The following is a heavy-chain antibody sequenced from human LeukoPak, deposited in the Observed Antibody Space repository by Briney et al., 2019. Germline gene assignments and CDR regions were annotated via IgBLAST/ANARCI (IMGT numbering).Heavy chain of an antibody. CDR1: KFTFSSYE. D-gene: IGHD6-13*01. V-gene: IGHV3-66*01. Sequence: PGGSLRLSCAASKFTFSSYEMNWVRQAPGKGLEWVSVIYSDGGTYYADSVKDRFTISRDNSKNTLYLQMNSLRAEDTALYYCARESSWSFDYWGQGTLVTVSS. CDR2: IYSDGGT. J-gene: IGHJ4*02. CDR3: ARESSWSFDY.